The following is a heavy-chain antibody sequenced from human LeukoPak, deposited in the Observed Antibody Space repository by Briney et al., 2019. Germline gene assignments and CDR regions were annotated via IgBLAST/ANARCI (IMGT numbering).Heavy chain of an antibody. CDR1: GGSISGYY. Sequence: SETLSLTCTVSGGSISGYYWSWIRQPPGKGLEWIGDIYYSGSTNYNPSLKSRVTISVDTSKNQFSLKLSSVTAADTAVYHCARDLYGDYGKGYMDVWGKGTTVTVSS. J-gene: IGHJ6*03. D-gene: IGHD4-17*01. V-gene: IGHV4-59*01. CDR2: IYYSGST. CDR3: ARDLYGDYGKGYMDV.